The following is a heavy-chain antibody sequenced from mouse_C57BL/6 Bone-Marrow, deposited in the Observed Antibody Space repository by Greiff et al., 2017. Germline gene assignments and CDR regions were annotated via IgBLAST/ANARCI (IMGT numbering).Heavy chain of an antibody. D-gene: IGHD2-4*01. V-gene: IGHV1-50*01. J-gene: IGHJ2*01. Sequence: QVQLQQPGAELVKPGASVKLSCKASGYTFTSYWMQWVKQRPGQGLEWIGEIDPSDSYTNYNQKFKGKATLTVDTSSSTAYMQLSSLTSEDSAVYYCARWSYDYYFDYWGQGTTLTVSS. CDR2: IDPSDSYT. CDR3: ARWSYDYYFDY. CDR1: GYTFTSYW.